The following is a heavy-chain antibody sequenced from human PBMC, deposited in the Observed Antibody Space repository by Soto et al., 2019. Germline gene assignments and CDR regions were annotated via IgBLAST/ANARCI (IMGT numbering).Heavy chain of an antibody. D-gene: IGHD5-18*01. V-gene: IGHV3-30*18. CDR2: ISYDGSNK. CDR1: GFTFGSYG. Sequence: GGSLRLSCAASGFTFGSYGMHWVRQAPGKGLEWVAVISYDGSNKYYADSVKGRFTISRDNSKNTLYLQMNSLRAEDTAVYYCAKESGGYSYGTLDYWGQGTLVTVSS. J-gene: IGHJ4*02. CDR3: AKESGGYSYGTLDY.